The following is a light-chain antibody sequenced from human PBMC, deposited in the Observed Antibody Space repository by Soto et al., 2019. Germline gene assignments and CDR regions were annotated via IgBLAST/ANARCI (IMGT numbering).Light chain of an antibody. V-gene: IGKV3-15*01. CDR1: QSVGRT. Sequence: EIVMTQSPATLSVYPGERATISCRASQSVGRTLAWYQQKVGQAPRLLIYDAYARATGIPARFSGSGSGTEFTLTISSLHSEDFAVYYWQKYNYLPETFVPVTKVEIK. J-gene: IGKJ1*01. CDR3: QKYNYLPET. CDR2: DAY.